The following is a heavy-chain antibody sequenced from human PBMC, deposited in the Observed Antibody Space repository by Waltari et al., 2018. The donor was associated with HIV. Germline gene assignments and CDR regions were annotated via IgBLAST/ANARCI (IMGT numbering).Heavy chain of an antibody. CDR2: IKRDGSDK. V-gene: IGHV3-7*01. D-gene: IGHD3-10*01. J-gene: IGHJ4*02. Sequence: EVQVVESGGALVQPGGSLRLSCAASGFTFDDYWMTWVRQAPGKGLEWVASIKRDGSDKSYVDSVKGRFSGSRDNAKSSLYLQMSSLRVEDTALYFCARGRGYYFGSPYYFDSWGQGTLVTVSS. CDR3: ARGRGYYFGSPYYFDS. CDR1: GFTFDDYW.